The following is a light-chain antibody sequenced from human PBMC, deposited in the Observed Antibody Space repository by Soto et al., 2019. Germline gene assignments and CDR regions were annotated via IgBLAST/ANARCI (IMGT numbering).Light chain of an antibody. CDR1: QSVSSN. V-gene: IGKV3-15*01. CDR3: QQYDNWPPLT. Sequence: EIVMTQSPATLSVSPGERATLSCRASQSVSSNLAWHQQKPGQAPRLLIYGASTSATGIPTRFSGSGSGTEFTLTISSLQSEDFAVYYCQQYDNWPPLTFGGGTKVEIK. CDR2: GAS. J-gene: IGKJ4*01.